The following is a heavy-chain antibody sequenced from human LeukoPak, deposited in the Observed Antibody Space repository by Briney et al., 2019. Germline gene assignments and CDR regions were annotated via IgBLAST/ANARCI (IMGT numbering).Heavy chain of an antibody. CDR2: ISAYNGNT. Sequence: ASVKVSCKASGYTFTSYGISWVRQAPGQGLEWMRWISAYNGNTNYAQKLQGRVTMTTDTSTSTAYMELRSLRSDDTAVYYCARRFYYGSGSYSSTDYWGQGTLVTVSS. CDR1: GYTFTSYG. V-gene: IGHV1-18*01. J-gene: IGHJ4*02. D-gene: IGHD3-10*01. CDR3: ARRFYYGSGSYSSTDY.